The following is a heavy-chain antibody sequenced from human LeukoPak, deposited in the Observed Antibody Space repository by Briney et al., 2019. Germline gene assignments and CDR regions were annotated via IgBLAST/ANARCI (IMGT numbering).Heavy chain of an antibody. V-gene: IGHV6-1*01. CDR3: ARVSSRAFDV. J-gene: IGHJ3*01. CDR1: GDSFSSYDAT. Sequence: SQTLSLTCAISGDSFSSYDATWNWLRQSPSRGLEWLGRTYYRPKWGDDYAVSVKSRITINPDTSKNQFSLHLNSVTPEDTAVYYCARVSSRAFDVWGQGTVVTVSP. D-gene: IGHD6-6*01. CDR2: TYYRPKWGD.